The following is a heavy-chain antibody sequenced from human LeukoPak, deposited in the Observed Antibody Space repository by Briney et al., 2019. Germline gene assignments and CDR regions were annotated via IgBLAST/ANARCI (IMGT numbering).Heavy chain of an antibody. CDR2: INHSGST. D-gene: IGHD6-19*01. J-gene: IGHJ4*02. Sequence: SETLSLTCAVYGGSFSGYYWSWIRQPPGKGLEWIGEINHSGSTNYNPSLKSRVTISVDTSKNQFSLKLRSVTAADTAVYYCARDTPRAVAAFDYWGQGTLVTVSS. CDR1: GGSFSGYY. V-gene: IGHV4-34*01. CDR3: ARDTPRAVAAFDY.